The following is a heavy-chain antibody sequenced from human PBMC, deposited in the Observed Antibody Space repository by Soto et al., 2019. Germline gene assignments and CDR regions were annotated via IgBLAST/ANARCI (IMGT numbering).Heavy chain of an antibody. Sequence: QVQLVQSGAEVKKPGSSVKVSCKASGGTFSSYTISWVRQAPGQGLEWMGRIIPILGIANYAQKFPGRVTITADKSTSTAYMELSSLRSEDTAVYYCARDPAAAGTWWFDPWGQGTLVTVSS. CDR2: IIPILGIA. V-gene: IGHV1-69*08. J-gene: IGHJ5*02. CDR3: ARDPAAAGTWWFDP. CDR1: GGTFSSYT. D-gene: IGHD6-13*01.